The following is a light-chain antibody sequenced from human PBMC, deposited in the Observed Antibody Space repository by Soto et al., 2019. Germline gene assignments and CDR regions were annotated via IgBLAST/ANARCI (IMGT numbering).Light chain of an antibody. CDR3: QQYNNWPWT. CDR2: GAS. J-gene: IGKJ1*01. V-gene: IGKV3-15*01. CDR1: QSVSSN. Sequence: EIVMTQSPATLSVSPGERATLSCRASQSVSSNFPWYQQKPGQAPRLLIYGASIRATGIPARFSGSGSGTELNLTISSLQSEDFAVYYCQQYNNWPWTFGPGTKVEIK.